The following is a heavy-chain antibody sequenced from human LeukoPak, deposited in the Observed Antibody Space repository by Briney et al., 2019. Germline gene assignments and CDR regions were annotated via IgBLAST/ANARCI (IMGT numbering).Heavy chain of an antibody. V-gene: IGHV1-46*01. J-gene: IGHJ4*02. Sequence: ASVKVSCKASGYIFTSYYIHWVRRAPGQGLEWMGIIDPRGGSTTYAQKFQGSVTMTRDASTNTVYMALSSLRSDDTALYYCARGGPVGNYDSSGYYLHWGQGTLVTVSS. CDR3: ARGGPVGNYDSSGYYLH. CDR2: IDPRGGST. CDR1: GYIFTSYY. D-gene: IGHD3-22*01.